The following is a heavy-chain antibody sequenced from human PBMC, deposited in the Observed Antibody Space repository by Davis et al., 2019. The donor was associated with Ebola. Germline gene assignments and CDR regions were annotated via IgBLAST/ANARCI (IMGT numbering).Heavy chain of an antibody. Sequence: MPSETLSLTCTVSGGSISSYYWSWIRQPPGKGLEWIGYIYYSGSTNYNPSLKSRVTISVDTAKNQFSLKLSSVTAADTAVYYCARYTVTSNFDPWGQGTLVTVSS. D-gene: IGHD4-17*01. V-gene: IGHV4-59*12. CDR3: ARYTVTSNFDP. J-gene: IGHJ5*02. CDR2: IYYSGST. CDR1: GGSISSYY.